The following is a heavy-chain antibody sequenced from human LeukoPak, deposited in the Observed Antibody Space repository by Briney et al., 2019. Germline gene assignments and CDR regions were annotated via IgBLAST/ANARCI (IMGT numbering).Heavy chain of an antibody. CDR2: IYYSGST. CDR1: GGSISSSSYS. J-gene: IGHJ5*02. V-gene: IGHV4-31*03. CDR3: ASTPVRDYVWGSYRPQGFDP. Sequence: SETLSLTCTVSGGSISSSSYSWGWIRQPPGKGLEWIGYIYYSGSTYYNPSLKSRVTISVDTSKNQFSLKLSSVTAADTAVYYCASTPVRDYVWGSYRPQGFDPWGQGTLVTVSS. D-gene: IGHD3-16*02.